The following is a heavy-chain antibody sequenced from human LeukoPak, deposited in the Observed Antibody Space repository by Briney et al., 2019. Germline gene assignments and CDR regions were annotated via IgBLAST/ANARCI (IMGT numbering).Heavy chain of an antibody. D-gene: IGHD6-19*01. V-gene: IGHV3-23*01. Sequence: GGSLRLSCAASGFTFRTFAMSWVRHSPGRGLEWVSGIRGSGGAKYYADSVKGRFTISRDNSKNTLYLQMKSLRAEDTAVYYCAKGRGQWLAAINYWGQGTLVTVSS. CDR2: IRGSGGAK. CDR3: AKGRGQWLAAINY. J-gene: IGHJ4*02. CDR1: GFTFRTFA.